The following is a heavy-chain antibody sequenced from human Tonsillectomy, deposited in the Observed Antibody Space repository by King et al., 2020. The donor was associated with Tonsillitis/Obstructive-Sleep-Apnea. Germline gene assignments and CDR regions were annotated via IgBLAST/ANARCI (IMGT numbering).Heavy chain of an antibody. Sequence: QLQESGPGLVKPSQTLSLTCTVSGGSISSGGHYWSWIRQHPGKGLEWIGNIYYSGSTYYSPSLKSRVTISVDTSKNQFSLKVTSVTSADTAVYYWGGAGLLPLPVHYYMDVWGRGTAVTVFS. D-gene: IGHD2-21*02. CDR2: IYYSGST. V-gene: IGHV4-31*03. CDR1: GGSISSGGHY. CDR3: GGAGLLPLPVHYYMDV. J-gene: IGHJ6*03.